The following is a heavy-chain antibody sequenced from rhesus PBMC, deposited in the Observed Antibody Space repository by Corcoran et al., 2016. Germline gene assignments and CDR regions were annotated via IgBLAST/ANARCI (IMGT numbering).Heavy chain of an antibody. D-gene: IGHD4-4*01. Sequence: QVQLQESGPGLVKPSETLSLTCAVSGYSISSGYGWSWIRQPPGKGLEWIGYIGGSSGSTTYNSFLKCRVSISKDTSKSQFSLKLSCVSAADTAVYYCARWLVAPAMGDYWGQGVLVTVSS. CDR2: IGGSSGST. V-gene: IGHV4-127*01. CDR3: ARWLVAPAMGDY. J-gene: IGHJ4*01. CDR1: GYSISSGYG.